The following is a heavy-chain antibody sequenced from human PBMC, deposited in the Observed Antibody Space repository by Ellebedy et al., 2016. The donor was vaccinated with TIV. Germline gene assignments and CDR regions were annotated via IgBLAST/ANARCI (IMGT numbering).Heavy chain of an antibody. CDR2: TNQDGTEK. CDR3: AKDFEGAYYYDEGFDP. D-gene: IGHD3-22*01. J-gene: IGHJ5*02. CDR1: GFTFTDYW. V-gene: IGHV3-7*03. Sequence: GGSLRLSCVASGFTFTDYWTTWVRQAPGKGLEWVANTNQDGTEKYYVDSVKGRFTISRDNAKSSLFLQMSSLRVEDTAVYFCAKDFEGAYYYDEGFDPWGQGTLVTVSS.